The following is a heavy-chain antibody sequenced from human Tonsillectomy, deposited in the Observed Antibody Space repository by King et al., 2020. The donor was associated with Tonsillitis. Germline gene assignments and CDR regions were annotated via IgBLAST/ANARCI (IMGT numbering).Heavy chain of an antibody. D-gene: IGHD3-16*01. V-gene: IGHV3-11*05. Sequence: VQLVESGGGLVKPGGSLRLSCAASGFTFSDYYMSWIRQAPGKGLEWVSYISSSSSYTNYADSVKGRFTISRDNAKNSLYLQMNSLRAEDTAVYYCARDYTIRPPYSYYMDVWGKGTTVTVSS. CDR1: GFTFSDYY. J-gene: IGHJ6*03. CDR3: ARDYTIRPPYSYYMDV. CDR2: ISSSSSYT.